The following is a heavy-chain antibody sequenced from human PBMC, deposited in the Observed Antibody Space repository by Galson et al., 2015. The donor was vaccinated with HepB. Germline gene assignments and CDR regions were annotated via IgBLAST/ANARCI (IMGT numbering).Heavy chain of an antibody. CDR1: GGSISSYY. CDR3: AKEEYSSGWYGDYYYYGMDV. CDR2: IYYSGST. V-gene: IGHV4-59*01. D-gene: IGHD6-19*01. J-gene: IGHJ6*02. Sequence: LSLTCTVSGGSISSYYWSWIRQPPGKGLEWIGYIYYSGSTNYNPSLKSRVTISVDTSKNQFSLKLSSVTAADTAVYYCAKEEYSSGWYGDYYYYGMDVWGQGTTVTVSS.